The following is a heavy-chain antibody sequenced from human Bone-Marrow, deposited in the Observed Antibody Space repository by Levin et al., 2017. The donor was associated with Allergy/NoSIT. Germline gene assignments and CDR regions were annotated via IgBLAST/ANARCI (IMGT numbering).Heavy chain of an antibody. J-gene: IGHJ5*02. D-gene: IGHD6-13*01. V-gene: IGHV4-39*07. CDR2: IYYSGST. CDR1: GGSISSSSYY. CDR3: ARVIAAAGTNDWFDP. Sequence: PGGSLRLSCTVSGGSISSSSYYWGWIRQPPGKGLEWIGSIYYSGSTYYNPSLKSRVTISVDTSKNQFSLKLSSVTAADTAVYYCARVIAAAGTNDWFDPWGQGTLVTVSS.